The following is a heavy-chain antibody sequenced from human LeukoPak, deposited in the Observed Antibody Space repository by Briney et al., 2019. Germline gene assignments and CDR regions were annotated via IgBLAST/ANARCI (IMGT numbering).Heavy chain of an antibody. D-gene: IGHD3-9*01. CDR3: ATHWPTETGYKYGMDV. J-gene: IGHJ6*02. CDR1: GGSISSSSYY. Sequence: SETLSLTCTVSGGSISSSSYYWGWIRQPPGKGLDWIGSIYYSGSTFYNPSLKGRVTISVDTSKNQFSLKLSSVTAADTAVYYCATHWPTETGYKYGMDVWGQGTTVTVS. CDR2: IYYSGST. V-gene: IGHV4-39*01.